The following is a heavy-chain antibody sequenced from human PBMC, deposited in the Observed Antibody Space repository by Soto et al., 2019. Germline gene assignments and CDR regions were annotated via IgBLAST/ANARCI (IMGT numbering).Heavy chain of an antibody. D-gene: IGHD3-22*01. CDR3: ARTKITMIVVVYNAFDI. J-gene: IGHJ3*02. CDR2: IYYSGST. CDR1: GGSISSSSYY. Sequence: NPSETLSLTCTVSGGSISSSSYYWGWIRQPPGKGLEWIGSIYYSGSTYYNPSLKSRVTISVDTSKNQFSLKLSSVTAADTAVYYCARTKITMIVVVYNAFDIWGQGTMVTVSS. V-gene: IGHV4-39*01.